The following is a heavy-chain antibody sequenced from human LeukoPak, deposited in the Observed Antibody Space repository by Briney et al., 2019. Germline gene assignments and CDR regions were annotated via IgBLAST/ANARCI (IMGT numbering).Heavy chain of an antibody. CDR1: GFTVSSMY. Sequence: PGGSLRLSCAASGFTVSSMYMSWVRQAPGKGLKWVSVIYGGGSTFYADSVKGRFTISRDNSKNTLYLQMNSLRAEDTAVYYCAKASSGYYYPNWYFDLWGRGPLVTVSS. CDR3: AKASSGYYYPNWYFDL. V-gene: IGHV3-53*05. J-gene: IGHJ2*01. CDR2: IYGGGST. D-gene: IGHD3-22*01.